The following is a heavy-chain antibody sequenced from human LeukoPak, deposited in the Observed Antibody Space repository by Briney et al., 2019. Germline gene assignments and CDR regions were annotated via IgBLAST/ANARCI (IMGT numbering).Heavy chain of an antibody. Sequence: GGSLRLSCAASGFTFSSYWMHWVRQAPGKGLEWVAVISYDGSNKYYADSVKGRFTISRDNSKNTLYLQMNSLRAEDTAVYYCAKDLVIAVAGKRSAFDIWGQGTMVTVSS. J-gene: IGHJ3*02. CDR1: GFTFSSYW. D-gene: IGHD6-19*01. CDR3: AKDLVIAVAGKRSAFDI. V-gene: IGHV3-30*18. CDR2: ISYDGSNK.